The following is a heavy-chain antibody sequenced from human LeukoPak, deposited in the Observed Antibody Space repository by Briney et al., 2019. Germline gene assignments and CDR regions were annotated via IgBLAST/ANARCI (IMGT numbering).Heavy chain of an antibody. V-gene: IGHV4-59*01. Sequence: PSETLSLTCTVSGGSISSYYWSWIRQPPGKGLEWIGYIYYSGSTNYNPSLKSRVTISVDTSKNQFSLKLSSVTAADTAVYYRARGFVRFGEIDYWGQGTLVTVSS. CDR3: ARGFVRFGEIDY. J-gene: IGHJ4*02. CDR2: IYYSGST. D-gene: IGHD3-10*01. CDR1: GGSISSYY.